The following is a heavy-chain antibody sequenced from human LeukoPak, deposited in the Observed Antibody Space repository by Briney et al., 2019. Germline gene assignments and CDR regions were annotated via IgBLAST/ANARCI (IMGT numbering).Heavy chain of an antibody. CDR1: GSTLKEFS. CDR2: FDPENVET. J-gene: IGHJ4*02. CDR3: ATTPASYDSSGYWFGN. Sequence: GASVKVSCKISGSTLKEFSMHWVRQAPGKGLEWMGGFDPENVETVYPQKFQDRVSMAEDRSTDTAYMELSSLTSDDTAVYYCATTPASYDSSGYWFGNWGQGTLVTVSS. D-gene: IGHD3-22*01. V-gene: IGHV1-24*01.